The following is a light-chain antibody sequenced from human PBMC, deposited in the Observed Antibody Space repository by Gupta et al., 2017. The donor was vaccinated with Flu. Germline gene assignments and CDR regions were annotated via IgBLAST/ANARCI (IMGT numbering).Light chain of an antibody. Sequence: QSVLTQPPSVSGAPGQRVTISCTWSSSNIGAGYDVHWYQQLPGTAPKLLIYGNSNRPSGVPDRFSGSKSGTSASLAITGLQAEDEADYYCQSYDSSPHVVFGGGTKLTVL. CDR1: SSNIGAGYD. V-gene: IGLV1-40*01. J-gene: IGLJ2*01. CDR2: GNS. CDR3: QSYDSSPHVV.